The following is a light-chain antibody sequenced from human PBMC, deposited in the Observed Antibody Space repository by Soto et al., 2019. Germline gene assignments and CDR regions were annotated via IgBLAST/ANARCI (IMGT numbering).Light chain of an antibody. CDR3: AAWDDSLKGVV. CDR1: SSNIGSKT. Sequence: QSVLTQPPSASGTPGQRVTISCSGSSSNIGSKTVNRYQQLPGTAPKLLIYSNNQRPSGVPDRFSGSKSGTSASLAISGLQSEDEAEYSCAAWDDSLKGVVFGGGTKLTVL. J-gene: IGLJ2*01. CDR2: SNN. V-gene: IGLV1-44*01.